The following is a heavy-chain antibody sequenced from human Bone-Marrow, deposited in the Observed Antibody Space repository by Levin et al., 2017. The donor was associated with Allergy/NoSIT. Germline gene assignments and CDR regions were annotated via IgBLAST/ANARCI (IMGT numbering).Heavy chain of an antibody. J-gene: IGHJ4*02. V-gene: IGHV3-66*04. CDR1: GFTVSNNY. Sequence: GESLKISCAVSGFTVSNNYMSWVRQAPGKGLEWVSLIYSGGGTHYADSVKARFTISRDNSKNTVYLQMNSLRAEDTAVYYCARLDFTYGSYYWGQGTLVTVSS. CDR3: ARLDFTYGSYY. D-gene: IGHD3-10*01. CDR2: IYSGGGT.